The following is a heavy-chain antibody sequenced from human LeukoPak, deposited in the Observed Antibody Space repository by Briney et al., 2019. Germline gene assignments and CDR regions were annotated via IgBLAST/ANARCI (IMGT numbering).Heavy chain of an antibody. Sequence: GGPLRLSCAASGFTFSSYAMSWVRQAPGKGLEWVSAISGSGGSTYYADSVKGRFTISRDNSKNTLYLQMNSLRAEDTAVYYCAKGMTTVTFYYYYYMDVWGKGTTVTVSS. CDR2: ISGSGGST. V-gene: IGHV3-23*01. CDR3: AKGMTTVTFYYYYYMDV. CDR1: GFTFSSYA. J-gene: IGHJ6*03. D-gene: IGHD4-17*01.